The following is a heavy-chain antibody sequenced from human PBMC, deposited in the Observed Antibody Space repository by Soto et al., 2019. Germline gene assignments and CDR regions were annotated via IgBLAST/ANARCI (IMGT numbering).Heavy chain of an antibody. CDR3: ATQSLVAGPPYQYYGVDV. J-gene: IGHJ6*02. D-gene: IGHD6-19*01. CDR2: ISPGDSDI. V-gene: IGHV5-51*01. Sequence: GESLKISCKGSGYSFTSYWIGWVRQMPGKGLEWMGIISPGDSDIRYSPSFQGQVTISADKSISTAYLQWSSLKASDTAMYYCATQSLVAGPPYQYYGVDVWGQGTTVTVSS. CDR1: GYSFTSYW.